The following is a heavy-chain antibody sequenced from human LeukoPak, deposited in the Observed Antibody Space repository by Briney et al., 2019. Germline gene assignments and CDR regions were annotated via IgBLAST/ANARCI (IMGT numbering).Heavy chain of an antibody. J-gene: IGHJ4*02. CDR2: IYSGGST. CDR3: ARNIAVAGTNY. D-gene: IGHD6-19*01. Sequence: GGSLGLSYAASGFTVSSNYMSWVRQAPGKGLEWVSVIYSGGSTYYADSVKGRFTISRDNSKNTLYLQMNSLRAEDTAVYYCARNIAVAGTNYWGQGTLVTVSS. V-gene: IGHV3-53*01. CDR1: GFTVSSNY.